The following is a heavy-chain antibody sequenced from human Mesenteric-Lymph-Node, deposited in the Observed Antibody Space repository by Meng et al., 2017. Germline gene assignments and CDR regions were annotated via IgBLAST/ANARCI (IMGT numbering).Heavy chain of an antibody. J-gene: IGHJ4*02. Sequence: SVKVSCKASGGTFSSYAISWVRQAPGQGLEWMGGIIPIFGTANYAQKFQGRVTITADESTSTAYMELSSLRSEDTAVYYCARVGSCGGDCYNYWGQGTLVTVSS. CDR2: IIPIFGTA. CDR3: ARVGSCGGDCYNY. CDR1: GGTFSSYA. V-gene: IGHV1-69*13. D-gene: IGHD2-21*02.